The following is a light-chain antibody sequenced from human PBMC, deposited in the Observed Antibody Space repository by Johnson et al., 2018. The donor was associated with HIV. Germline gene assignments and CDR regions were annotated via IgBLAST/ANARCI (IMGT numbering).Light chain of an antibody. V-gene: IGLV1-51*01. J-gene: IGLJ1*01. CDR2: DND. CDR1: SSNIGNNY. CDR3: GTWDSSLSAYV. Sequence: QSVLTQPPSMSAAPGQKATISCSGSSSNIGNNYVSWYQQLPGTAPKLLFYDNDKLPSGIPARFSASKSGTSAPLAITGLQTGDEADYYCGTWDSSLSAYVFGTGTKVTVL.